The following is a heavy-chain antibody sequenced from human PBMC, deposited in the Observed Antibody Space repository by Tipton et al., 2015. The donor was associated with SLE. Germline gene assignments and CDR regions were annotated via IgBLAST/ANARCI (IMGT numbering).Heavy chain of an antibody. V-gene: IGHV4-59*11. CDR2: IYYSGST. D-gene: IGHD3-10*01. CDR3: ARENGSGSYYRGYYFDY. CDR1: PSISSHY. J-gene: IGHJ4*02. Sequence: TLSLTCTVSPSISSHYWSWIRQPPGKGLEWIGYIYYSGSTNYNPSLKSRVTISLDTSKNQFSLKLSSVTAADTAVYYCARENGSGSYYRGYYFDYWGQGTLVTVSS.